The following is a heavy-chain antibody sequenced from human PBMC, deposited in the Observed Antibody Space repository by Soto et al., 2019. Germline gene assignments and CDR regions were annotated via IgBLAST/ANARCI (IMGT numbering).Heavy chain of an antibody. D-gene: IGHD6-19*01. CDR2: ISYSGST. CDR3: ARLSGSGWYTAAY. V-gene: IGHV4-59*08. J-gene: IGHJ4*02. Sequence: QVQLQESGPGLVKPSETLSLTCTVSGGSLSNYYWSWIRQPPGKGLEWIGYISYSGSTNYNPSLTSRVTMSIDTPTRQFSLKLTSVTAADAAVYYCARLSGSGWYTAAYWGQGTLVTVSS. CDR1: GGSLSNYY.